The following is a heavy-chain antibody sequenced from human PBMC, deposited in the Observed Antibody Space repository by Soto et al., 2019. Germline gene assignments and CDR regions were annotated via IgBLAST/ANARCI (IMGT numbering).Heavy chain of an antibody. CDR1: GYSFNSFW. CDR2: IYPGDLDT. J-gene: IGHJ6*02. D-gene: IGHD6-19*01. V-gene: IGHV5-51*01. CDR3: ARSIAVTGTYFSGLDV. Sequence: GASLKISCKGSGYSFNSFWVAWVRQTPGKGLEWLGIIYPGDLDTRYTSSFQGHVIISADKSSSTVYLQWSSLKASDTAMYYCARSIAVTGTYFSGLDVWGQGTPVTVSS.